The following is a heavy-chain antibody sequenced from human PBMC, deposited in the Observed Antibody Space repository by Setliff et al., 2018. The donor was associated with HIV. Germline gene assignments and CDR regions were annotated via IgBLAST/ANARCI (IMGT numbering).Heavy chain of an antibody. CDR1: GFLFNRYS. CDR3: AREVLRGGDDAFGL. J-gene: IGHJ3*01. Sequence: GGSLRLSCSASGFLFNRYSLNWVRQAPGRGPEWVASISNSSRYYWVKARYGDSVRGRFTISGDYAKNSVYLQMNSLRVEDSAVYYCAREVLRGGDDAFGLWGRGTEVTVSS. D-gene: IGHD3-10*01. CDR2: ISNSSRYY. V-gene: IGHV3-21*01.